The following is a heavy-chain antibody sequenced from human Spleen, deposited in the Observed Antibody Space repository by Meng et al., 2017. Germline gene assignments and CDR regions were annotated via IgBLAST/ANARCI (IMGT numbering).Heavy chain of an antibody. CDR1: GYSFINYY. CDR2: INPRGGAT. CDR3: ARDRWRKYYDSSGYLVEEDAFDI. D-gene: IGHD3-22*01. Sequence: ASVKVSCKASGYSFINYYMHWVRQAPGQGLEWMGIINPRGGATTYAQKFQGRVTMTTDTSTSTVYMELTSLRSEDTAVYYCARDRWRKYYDSSGYLVEEDAFDIWGQGTMVTVSS. V-gene: IGHV1-46*01. J-gene: IGHJ3*02.